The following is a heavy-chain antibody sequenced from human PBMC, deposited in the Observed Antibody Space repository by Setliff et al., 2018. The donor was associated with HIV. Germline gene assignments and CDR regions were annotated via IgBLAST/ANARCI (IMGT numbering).Heavy chain of an antibody. Sequence: PGGSLRLSCAASGFTFSNYAMTWVRQAPGRGLEWVSAISGSGGSTYYADSVKGRFTISRDNSKNTLYLQMNSLRAEDTAVYYCAKEDRIYYYDSSGYSIERYFDLWGRGTLVTVSS. J-gene: IGHJ2*01. CDR2: ISGSGGST. V-gene: IGHV3-23*01. D-gene: IGHD3-22*01. CDR3: AKEDRIYYYDSSGYSIERYFDL. CDR1: GFTFSNYA.